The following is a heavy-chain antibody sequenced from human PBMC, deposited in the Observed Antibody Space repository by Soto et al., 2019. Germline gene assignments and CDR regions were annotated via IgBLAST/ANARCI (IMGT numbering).Heavy chain of an antibody. D-gene: IGHD3-22*01. CDR2: IYYSGST. Sequence: SETLSLTCTVSGVSISSYYWSWSRQPPGKGLEWIGYIYYSGSTNYNPSLKSRVTISVDTSKNQFSLKLSSVTAADTAVYYCARSYHYYYDRRGYWAYRVQRTLVTVSS. J-gene: IGHJ4*02. CDR3: ARSYHYYYDRRGYWAY. CDR1: GVSISSYY. V-gene: IGHV4-59*08.